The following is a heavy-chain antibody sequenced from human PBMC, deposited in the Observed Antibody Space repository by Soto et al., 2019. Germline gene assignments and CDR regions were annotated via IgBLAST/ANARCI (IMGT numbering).Heavy chain of an antibody. J-gene: IGHJ4*02. CDR1: GFTFSSYA. V-gene: IGHV3-23*01. CDR2: ISASGGGT. D-gene: IGHD2-2*01. CDR3: AKGSSQLNY. Sequence: EVQLLESGGGLVQPGGSLRLSCAASGFTFSSYAMNWVRQAPGKGLEWVSIISASGGGTYYADSVKSRFTITRDNSNNTLYLQMNSLRAQDTAIYYCAKGSSQLNYWGQGTLVTVSS.